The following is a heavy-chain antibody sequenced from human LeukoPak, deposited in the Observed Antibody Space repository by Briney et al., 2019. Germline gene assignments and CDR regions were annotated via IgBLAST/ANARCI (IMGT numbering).Heavy chain of an antibody. V-gene: IGHV3-23*01. CDR3: AKQMSTVTFTPFDY. CDR1: GFTLRSHA. Sequence: GGSLRLSCAASGFTLRSHAMSWVRQAPGKGLEWVSAISGSGGSTDYVDSVKGRFTISRDNSKNMLYLQMNSLRADDTAVYYCAKQMSTVTFTPFDYWGQGTLVTVSS. J-gene: IGHJ4*02. D-gene: IGHD3-16*01. CDR2: ISGSGGST.